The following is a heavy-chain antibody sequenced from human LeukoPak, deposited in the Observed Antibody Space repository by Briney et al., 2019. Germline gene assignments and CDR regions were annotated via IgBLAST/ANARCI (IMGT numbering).Heavy chain of an antibody. Sequence: GGSLTLSCAASGFTFSSYAMSWVRPAPGKGLAGVSAINGGGGRTYYADSVKGRFTISRDNSKNTLYLQMNSLRAEDTAVYYCAKGSGSYYSVFYNWFDPWGQGTLVTVSS. CDR1: GFTFSSYA. J-gene: IGHJ5*02. CDR2: INGGGGRT. CDR3: AKGSGSYYSVFYNWFDP. D-gene: IGHD1-26*01. V-gene: IGHV3-23*01.